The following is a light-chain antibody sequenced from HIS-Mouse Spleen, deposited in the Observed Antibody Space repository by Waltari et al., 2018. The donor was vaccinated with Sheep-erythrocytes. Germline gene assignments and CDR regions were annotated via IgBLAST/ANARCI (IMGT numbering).Light chain of an antibody. CDR3: CSYAGSYNHV. CDR2: DVS. V-gene: IGLV2-11*01. CDR1: SSDVGGYNY. Sequence: QSALTQPRSVSGSPGQSVTISCTGTSSDVGGYNYVSWYQQHPGKAPKLMIYDVSNRPSGVPDGFSGSKSVNTASLTISGLQAEDEADYYCCSYAGSYNHVFATGTKVTVL. J-gene: IGLJ1*01.